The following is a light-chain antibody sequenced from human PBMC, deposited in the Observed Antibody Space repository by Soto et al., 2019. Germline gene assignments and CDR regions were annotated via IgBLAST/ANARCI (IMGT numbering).Light chain of an antibody. Sequence: EIVLTQSPGTLSLSAGERATLSCRASQRVSSSWLAWYQQKPGQAPRLLIYATSSRATGIPDRFSGSGSGTDFTLTISRLEPEDAAVHYCQQYSSSPVTFGQGTKVEIK. CDR1: QRVSSSW. CDR3: QQYSSSPVT. V-gene: IGKV3-20*01. CDR2: ATS. J-gene: IGKJ1*01.